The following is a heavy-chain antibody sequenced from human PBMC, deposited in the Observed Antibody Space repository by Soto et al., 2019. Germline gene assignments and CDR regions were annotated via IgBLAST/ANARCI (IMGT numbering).Heavy chain of an antibody. CDR1: GYTFTSYG. Sequence: QVQLVQSGAEVKKPGASVKVSCKASGYTFTSYGISWVRQAPGQGLEWMGWISAYNGNTNYAQKLQGRVTMTTDTSTSTAYMELRSLRSDDTAVYYCARDHAGYSYGYFYSYYGMDVWGQATTVTVSS. D-gene: IGHD5-18*01. CDR2: ISAYNGNT. CDR3: ARDHAGYSYGYFYSYYGMDV. V-gene: IGHV1-18*01. J-gene: IGHJ6*02.